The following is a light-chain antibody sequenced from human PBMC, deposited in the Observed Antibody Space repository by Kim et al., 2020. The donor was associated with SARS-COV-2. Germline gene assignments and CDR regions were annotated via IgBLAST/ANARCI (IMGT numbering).Light chain of an antibody. CDR2: GAS. J-gene: IGKJ1*01. Sequence: SPGERATLSCRASQSVTHYYLGWYQQKPGQAPRLLIYGASTRATGIPDRFSGSGSGTDFTLTISRLESEDFAVYYCQHYGSSLWTFGQGTKVDIK. CDR1: QSVTHYY. V-gene: IGKV3-20*01. CDR3: QHYGSSLWT.